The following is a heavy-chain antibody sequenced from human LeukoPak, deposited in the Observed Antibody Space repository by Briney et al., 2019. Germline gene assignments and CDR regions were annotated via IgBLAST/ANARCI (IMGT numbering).Heavy chain of an antibody. V-gene: IGHV1-2*02. D-gene: IGHD4-17*01. CDR2: INPNSGGT. J-gene: IGHJ4*02. CDR3: ARYGTVTTDFDY. Sequence: ASVKVSCKASGYTFTGYYMHWVRQAPGQGLEWMGWINPNSGGTFYAQKFQGRVSMTRDTSISTAYMELNRLRSDDTAVYYCARYGTVTTDFDYWGQGTLVTVSS. CDR1: GYTFTGYY.